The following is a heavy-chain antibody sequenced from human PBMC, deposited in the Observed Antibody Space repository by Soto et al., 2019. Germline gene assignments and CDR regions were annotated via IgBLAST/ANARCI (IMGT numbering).Heavy chain of an antibody. J-gene: IGHJ6*03. CDR2: ISAYNGNT. CDR1: GDTFTSYG. V-gene: IGHV1-18*01. D-gene: IGHD6-13*01. CDR3: ARDSSSWSGHYYMDL. Sequence: ASVKVSCKASGDTFTSYGISWVRQAPGQGLEWMGWISAYNGNTNYAQKLQGRVTMTTDTSTSTAYMELRSLRSDDTAVYYCARDSSSWSGHYYMDLWGKGTTVTVSS.